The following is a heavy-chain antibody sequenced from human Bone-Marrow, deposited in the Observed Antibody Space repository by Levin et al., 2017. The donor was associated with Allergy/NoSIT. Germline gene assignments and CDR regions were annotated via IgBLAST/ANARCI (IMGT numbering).Heavy chain of an antibody. D-gene: IGHD2-2*01. CDR1: GFTFGDYA. V-gene: IGHV3-9*01. CDR2: INWNSGGI. J-gene: IGHJ4*02. Sequence: GGSLRLSCAASGFTFGDYAMHWVRQGPGKGLEWVSGINWNSGGIVYADSVKGRFTISRDNAKNSLFLQMNSLRAEDTAFYYCVKDQASTSWYYFDFWGQGTLVTVSS. CDR3: VKDQASTSWYYFDF.